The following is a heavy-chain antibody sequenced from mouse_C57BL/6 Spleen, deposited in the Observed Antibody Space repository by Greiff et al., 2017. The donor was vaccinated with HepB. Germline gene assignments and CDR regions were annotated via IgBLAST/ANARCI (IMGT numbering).Heavy chain of an antibody. J-gene: IGHJ3*01. CDR2: IHPNSGST. D-gene: IGHD1-1*01. Sequence: QVQLQQPGAELVKPGASVKLSCKASGYTFTSYWMYWVRQRPGQGLEWIGMIHPNSGSTYYNEKFKSKATLTVDKSSSTAYMQLSSLTSEDSAVYCCARFYGSSSSWFAYWGQGTLVTVSA. CDR1: GYTFTSYW. V-gene: IGHV1-64*01. CDR3: ARFYGSSSSWFAY.